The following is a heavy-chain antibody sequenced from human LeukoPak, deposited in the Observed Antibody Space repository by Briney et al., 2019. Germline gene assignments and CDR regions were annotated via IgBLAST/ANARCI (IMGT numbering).Heavy chain of an antibody. CDR1: GFTFDDYG. J-gene: IGHJ4*02. CDR3: ARRGATTYYYDSSGYYYFDY. D-gene: IGHD3-22*01. V-gene: IGHV3-20*04. Sequence: GGSLRLSCAASGFTFDDYGMSWVRQAPGKGLEWVSGINWNGGSTGYADSVKGRFTISRDNAKNSPYLQMNSLRAEDTALYYCARRGATTYYYDSSGYYYFDYWGQGTLVTVSS. CDR2: INWNGGST.